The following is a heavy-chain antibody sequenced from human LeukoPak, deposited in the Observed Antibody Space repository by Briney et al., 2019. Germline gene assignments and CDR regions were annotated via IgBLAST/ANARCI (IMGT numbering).Heavy chain of an antibody. V-gene: IGHV3-21*01. J-gene: IGHJ5*02. D-gene: IGHD5-12*01. CDR1: GFTFSSYS. CDR2: ISSSSSYI. Sequence: GGSLRLSCAASGFTFSSYSMNWVRQAPGKGLEWVSSISSSSSYIYYADSVKGRFTISRDNAKNSLYLQMTSLRAEDTAVYYCAREAVDIVATIETNWFDPWGQGTLVTVSS. CDR3: AREAVDIVATIETNWFDP.